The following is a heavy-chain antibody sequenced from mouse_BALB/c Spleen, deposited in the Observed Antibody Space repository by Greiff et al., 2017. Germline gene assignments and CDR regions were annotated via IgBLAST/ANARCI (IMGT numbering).Heavy chain of an antibody. J-gene: IGHJ4*01. CDR3: ARSSLLRRRDAMDY. CDR1: GDSITSGY. V-gene: IGHV3-8*02. CDR2: ISYSGST. D-gene: IGHD1-2*01. Sequence: EVQRVESGPSLVKPSQTLSLTCSVTGDSITSGYWNWIRKFPGNKLEYMGYISYSGSTYYNPSLKSRISITRDTSKNQYYLQLNSVTTEDTATYYCARSSLLRRRDAMDYWGQGTSVTVSS.